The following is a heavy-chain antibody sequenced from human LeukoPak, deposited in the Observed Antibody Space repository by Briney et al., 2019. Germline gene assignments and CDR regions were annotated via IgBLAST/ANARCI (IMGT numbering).Heavy chain of an antibody. V-gene: IGHV3-23*01. CDR1: GFTFSNHA. Sequence: GGSLRLSCAASGFTFSNHAMSWVRQTPGKGLQWISVISGSGRTTEYADSVKGRLTISRDNSKNTLSLQMNSLRVEDTAIYYCVKSVVVKRYIDYWGQGTLVTVSS. D-gene: IGHD2-15*01. CDR2: ISGSGRTT. J-gene: IGHJ4*02. CDR3: VKSVVVKRYIDY.